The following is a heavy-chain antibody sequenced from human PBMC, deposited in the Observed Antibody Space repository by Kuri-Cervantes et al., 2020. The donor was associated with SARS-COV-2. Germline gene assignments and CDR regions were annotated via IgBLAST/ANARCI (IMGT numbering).Heavy chain of an antibody. CDR3: ARGGEDAVQETRNWFEP. CDR2: ISGSGGST. CDR1: GFTFSSYA. J-gene: IGHJ5*02. D-gene: IGHD3-10*01. V-gene: IGHV3-23*01. Sequence: GSLRLSCAASGFTFSSYAMSWVRQAPGKGLEWVSAISGSGGSTYYADSVKGRFTISRDNSKNTLYLQMNSLRAEDTAVYYCARGGEDAVQETRNWFEPWGQGTQVTVSS.